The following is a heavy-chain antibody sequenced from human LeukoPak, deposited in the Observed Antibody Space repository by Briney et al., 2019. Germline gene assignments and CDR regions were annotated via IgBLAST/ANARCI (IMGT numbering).Heavy chain of an antibody. Sequence: SETLSLTCAVSGGPISSGGYSWSWIRQPPGKGLEWIGYVYHSGSTYYNPSLKSRVNISVDRSKNQFSLKLSSVTAADTAVYYCARGSGYYYYFDYWGQGTLVTVSS. J-gene: IGHJ4*02. CDR3: ARGSGYYYYFDY. D-gene: IGHD3-22*01. CDR2: VYHSGST. V-gene: IGHV4-30-2*01. CDR1: GGPISSGGYS.